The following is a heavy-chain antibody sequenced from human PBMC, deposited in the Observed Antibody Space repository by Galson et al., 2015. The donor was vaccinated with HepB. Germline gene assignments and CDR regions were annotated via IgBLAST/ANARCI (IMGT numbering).Heavy chain of an antibody. V-gene: IGHV3-73*01. J-gene: IGHJ4*02. CDR1: GLTLSASA. D-gene: IGHD3-3*01. CDR2: IRSKANNYAT. CDR3: TIRDDFWSGSSDF. Sequence: SLRLSCAASGLTLSASAIHWVRRTSGKGLEWVGRIRSKANNYATAYGASVKGRFTLSRDDSKNTAYLQMSSLKTEDTAIYYCTIRDDFWSGSSDFWGQGTLVTVSS.